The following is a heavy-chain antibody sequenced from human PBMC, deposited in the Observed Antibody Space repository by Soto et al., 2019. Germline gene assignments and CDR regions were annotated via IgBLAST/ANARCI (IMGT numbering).Heavy chain of an antibody. Sequence: DVQLVESGGGLVKPGGSLRLSCAASGFSFSGYTMNWVRQTPGTGLEWVASISSTGASIESADSLGGRFTVSRDNAKSSLFLQMNSLRAADTATYYCAKWSPCNICYLDRLTGGERRKSYDHDMGVWGQGTSVTVSS. CDR2: ISSTGASI. D-gene: IGHD2-21*01. V-gene: IGHV3-21*04. CDR3: AKWSPCNICYLDRLTGGERRKSYDHDMGV. J-gene: IGHJ6*02. CDR1: GFSFSGYT.